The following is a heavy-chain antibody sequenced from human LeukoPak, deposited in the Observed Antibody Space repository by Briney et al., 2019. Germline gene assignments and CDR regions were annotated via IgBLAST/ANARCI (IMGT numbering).Heavy chain of an antibody. V-gene: IGHV1-2*06. D-gene: IGHD6-13*01. CDR1: GYTFTGYH. J-gene: IGHJ4*02. CDR3: ARDQGSLTRSWYTGY. Sequence: ASVKVSCKASGYTFTGYHIHWVRQAPGQGLEWMGRLNTFSGDTNFAQKFQGRVTMTRDTSITTAYMDLRSLTPDDTAVYFCARDQGSLTRSWYTGYWGQGTQVTVSS. CDR2: LNTFSGDT.